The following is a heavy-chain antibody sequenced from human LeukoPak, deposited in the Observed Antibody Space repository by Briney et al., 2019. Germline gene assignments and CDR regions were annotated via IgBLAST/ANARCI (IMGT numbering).Heavy chain of an antibody. CDR1: GFTFSHYE. CDR2: ISSSGSTI. CDR3: ARDSISVAATFVF. Sequence: GGSLRLSCTASGFTFSHYEMNWVRQAPGKGLEWVSYISSSGSTIYYADSVKGRFTISRDNAKNSLYLQMNSLRAEDTAVYYCARDSISVAATFVFWGQGTLVTVSS. V-gene: IGHV3-48*03. J-gene: IGHJ4*02. D-gene: IGHD6-19*01.